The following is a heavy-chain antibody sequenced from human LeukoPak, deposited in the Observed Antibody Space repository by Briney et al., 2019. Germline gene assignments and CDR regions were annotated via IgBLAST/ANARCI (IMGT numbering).Heavy chain of an antibody. Sequence: KFQGRVTITRDTSASTAYMELSSLRSEDTAVYYCAKAFGSQKAFDIWGQGTMVTVSS. D-gene: IGHD3-10*01. CDR3: AKAFGSQKAFDI. V-gene: IGHV1-3*01. J-gene: IGHJ3*02.